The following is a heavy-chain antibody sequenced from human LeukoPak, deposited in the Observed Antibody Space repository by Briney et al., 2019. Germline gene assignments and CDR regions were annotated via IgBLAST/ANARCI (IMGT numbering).Heavy chain of an antibody. CDR2: ISGSGGNT. D-gene: IGHD6-19*01. J-gene: IGHJ3*02. V-gene: IGHV3-23*01. CDR1: GFTFSSYA. CDR3: AAQWLVLGAFDI. Sequence: QAGGSLRLSCAASGFTFSSYAMSWVRLAPGKGLEWVSAISGSGGNTYYADSVKGRFTISRGNSKNTLFLQMNSLRAEDTAVYYCAAQWLVLGAFDIWGQGTMVTVSS.